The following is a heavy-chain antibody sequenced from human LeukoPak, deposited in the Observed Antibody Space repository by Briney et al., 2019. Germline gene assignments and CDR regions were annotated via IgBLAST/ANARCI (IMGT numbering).Heavy chain of an antibody. Sequence: GSLRLSCAASGFTFSSYWMSWVRQPPGKGLEWIGEIYHSGSTNYNPSLKSRVTISVDKSKNQFSLKLSSVTAADTAVYYCASRRYYDFWSGYYDYYYGMDVWGQGTTVTVSS. CDR2: IYHSGST. D-gene: IGHD3-3*01. J-gene: IGHJ6*02. V-gene: IGHV4-4*02. CDR3: ASRRYYDFWSGYYDYYYGMDV. CDR1: GFTFSSYW.